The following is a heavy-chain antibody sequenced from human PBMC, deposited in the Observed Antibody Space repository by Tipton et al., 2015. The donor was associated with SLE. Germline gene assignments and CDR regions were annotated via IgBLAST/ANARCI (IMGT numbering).Heavy chain of an antibody. V-gene: IGHV4-59*11. J-gene: IGHJ6*02. CDR3: AGRGRRRHGMDV. Sequence: TLSLTCTVSGGSISSHHWSWIRQPPGKGLEWIGYIYSSGSTTDNPSLTSRVTISVETSKSQFPLQLSSVTAADTAVCYSAGRGRRRHGMDVWGQGTTVTVSS. D-gene: IGHD3-10*01. CDR1: GGSISSHH. CDR2: IYSSGST.